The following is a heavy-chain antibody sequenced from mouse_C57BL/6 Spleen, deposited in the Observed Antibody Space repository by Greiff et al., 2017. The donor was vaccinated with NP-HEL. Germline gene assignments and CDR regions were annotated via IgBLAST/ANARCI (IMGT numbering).Heavy chain of an antibody. CDR1: GYTFTDYN. Sequence: VQLQQSGPELVKPGASVKMSCKASGYTFTDYNMHWVKQSHGKSLEWIGYINPNNGGTSYNQKFKGKATLTVNKSSSTAYMELRSLTSEDSAVYYCARGPHYGSSPCYFDYWGQGTTLTVSS. V-gene: IGHV1-22*01. J-gene: IGHJ2*01. CDR2: INPNNGGT. CDR3: ARGPHYGSSPCYFDY. D-gene: IGHD1-1*01.